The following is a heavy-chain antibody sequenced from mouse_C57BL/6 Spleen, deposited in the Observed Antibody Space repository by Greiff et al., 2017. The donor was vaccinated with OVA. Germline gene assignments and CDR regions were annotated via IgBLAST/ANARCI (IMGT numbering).Heavy chain of an antibody. CDR3: ARGGYYYGGDYAMDY. CDR1: GYAFSSSW. CDR2: IYPGDGDT. J-gene: IGHJ4*01. D-gene: IGHD1-1*01. V-gene: IGHV1-82*01. Sequence: QVQLKESGPELVKPGASVKISCKASGYAFSSSWMNWVKQRPGKGLEWIGRIYPGDGDTNYNGKFKGKATLTADKSSSTAYMQLSSLTSEDSAVDFCARGGYYYGGDYAMDYWGQGTSVTVSS.